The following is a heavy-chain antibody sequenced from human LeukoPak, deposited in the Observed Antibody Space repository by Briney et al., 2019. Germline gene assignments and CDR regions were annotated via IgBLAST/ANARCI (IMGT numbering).Heavy chain of an antibody. J-gene: IGHJ4*02. CDR1: GFTFGDYA. D-gene: IGHD3-10*01. CDR2: IRSKAYGGTT. CDR3: TRDFPPGLLWFGEAYFDY. V-gene: IGHV3-49*04. Sequence: GGSLRLSCTASGFTFGDYAMSWVRQAPGKGLEWVGFIRSKAYGGTTEYAASVKGRFTISRDDSKSIAYLQMNSLKTEDTAVYYCTRDFPPGLLWFGEAYFDYWGQGTLVTVSS.